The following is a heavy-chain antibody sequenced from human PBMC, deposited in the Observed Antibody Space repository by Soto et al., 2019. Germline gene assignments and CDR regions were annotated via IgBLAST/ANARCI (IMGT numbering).Heavy chain of an antibody. D-gene: IGHD4-17*01. CDR2: ISSSSSYI. CDR3: ASGPASITITVTPDY. Sequence: GGSLRLSCAASGFTFSSYSMNWVRQAPGKGLEWVSSISSSSSYIYYADSVKGRFTISRDNAKNSLYLQMNSLRAEDTAVYYCASGPASITITVTPDYWGQGTLVTVSS. V-gene: IGHV3-21*01. J-gene: IGHJ4*02. CDR1: GFTFSSYS.